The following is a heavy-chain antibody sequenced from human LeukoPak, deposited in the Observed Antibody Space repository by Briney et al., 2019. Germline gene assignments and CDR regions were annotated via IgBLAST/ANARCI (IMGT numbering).Heavy chain of an antibody. Sequence: GGSLRLSCAASGFTFSSYAMSWVRQAPGKGLEWVAAISYDGNNEYYADSVKGRFTISRDSSQNTLYLHMNSLRAEDTAVYYCARCPAAIQSFDYWGQGTLVIVSS. CDR3: ARCPAAIQSFDY. CDR1: GFTFSSYA. V-gene: IGHV3-30*01. CDR2: ISYDGNNE. J-gene: IGHJ4*02. D-gene: IGHD2-2*01.